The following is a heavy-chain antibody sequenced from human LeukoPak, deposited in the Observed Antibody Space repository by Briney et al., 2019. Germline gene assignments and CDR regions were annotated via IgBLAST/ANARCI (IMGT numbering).Heavy chain of an antibody. CDR1: GGSITIRPDY. CDR2: LSYRENT. D-gene: IGHD6-19*01. J-gene: IGHJ5*02. CDR3: AIASVAVAGKGWFDP. Sequence: SETLSLPCSLSGGSITIRPDYWAWIRQNPEKGLEWIGSLSYRENTYYNPSLRSRVTISVDSSKNHFSLNLRSVTASDTAVYYCAIASVAVAGKGWFDPWGQGILVTVSS. V-gene: IGHV4-39*02.